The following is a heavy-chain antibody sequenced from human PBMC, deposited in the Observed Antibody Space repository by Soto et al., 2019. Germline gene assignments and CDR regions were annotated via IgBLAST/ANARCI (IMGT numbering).Heavy chain of an antibody. V-gene: IGHV5-51*01. CDR2: IKPGTSDI. CDR3: ARRGAVAGDFDY. Sequence: GESLKISCKGVGYKFGSAWIGWVRQMPGKGLEWMGIIKPGTSDIRYSPSCRGHVTISADEAVSTAYLQWSSLKASDTAMYYCARRGAVAGDFDYWGQGTLVTVSS. D-gene: IGHD6-19*01. CDR1: GYKFGSAW. J-gene: IGHJ4*02.